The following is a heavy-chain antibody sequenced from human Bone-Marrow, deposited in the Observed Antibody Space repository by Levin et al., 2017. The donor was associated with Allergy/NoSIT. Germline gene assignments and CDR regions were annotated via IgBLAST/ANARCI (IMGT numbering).Heavy chain of an antibody. D-gene: IGHD5-24*01. J-gene: IGHJ4*02. Sequence: ASVKVSCKASGYTFIGYYMHWLRQAPGQGLEWMGQINPNTGNTKYAPKLQDRVTVTRDTSINTVYLELSSLKSDDTAVYFCARAQRYRAADYWGQGTLVTVSS. V-gene: IGHV1-2*06. CDR2: INPNTGNT. CDR1: GYTFIGYY. CDR3: ARAQRYRAADY.